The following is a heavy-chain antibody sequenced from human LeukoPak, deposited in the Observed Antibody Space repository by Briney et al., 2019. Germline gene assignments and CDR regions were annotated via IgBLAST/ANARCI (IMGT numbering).Heavy chain of an antibody. V-gene: IGHV3-53*04. CDR3: ARGRSSSWTFDY. J-gene: IGHJ4*02. Sequence: GGSLRLSCAASGFTFNIYAMSWVRQAPGKGLEWVSVIYSGGSTYYADSVKGRFTISRHNSKNTLYLQMNSLRAEDTAVYYCARGRSSSWTFDYWGQGTLVTVSS. CDR1: GFTFNIYA. CDR2: IYSGGST. D-gene: IGHD6-13*01.